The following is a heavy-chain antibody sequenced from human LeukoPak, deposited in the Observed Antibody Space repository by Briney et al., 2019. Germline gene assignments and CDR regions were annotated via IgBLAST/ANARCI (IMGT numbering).Heavy chain of an antibody. CDR1: GFIFSSHG. J-gene: IGHJ4*02. CDR2: ITPSGDIT. Sequence: PGGSLRLSCAASGFIFSSHGMNWVRQAPGKGLEWVSGITPSGDITYYADSVKGRFTISRDNSKNRVYLQMNSLRAEDSAVYYCAKDGGYSYGHDYWGQGTLVTVSS. D-gene: IGHD5-18*01. CDR3: AKDGGYSYGHDY. V-gene: IGHV3-23*01.